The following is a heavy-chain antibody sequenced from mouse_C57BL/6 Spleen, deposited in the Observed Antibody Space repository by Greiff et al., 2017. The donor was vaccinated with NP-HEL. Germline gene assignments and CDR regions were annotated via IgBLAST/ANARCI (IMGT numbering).Heavy chain of an antibody. D-gene: IGHD1-1*01. J-gene: IGHJ3*01. CDR3: AGYYYGSSYVAWFAY. CDR2: INPSSGYT. V-gene: IGHV1-7*01. Sequence: VKLMESGAELAKPGASVKLSCKASGYTFTSYWMHWVKQRPGQGLEWIGYINPSSGYTKYNQKFKDKATLTADKSSSTAYMQLSSLTYEDSAVYYCAGYYYGSSYVAWFAYWGQGTLVTVSA. CDR1: GYTFTSYW.